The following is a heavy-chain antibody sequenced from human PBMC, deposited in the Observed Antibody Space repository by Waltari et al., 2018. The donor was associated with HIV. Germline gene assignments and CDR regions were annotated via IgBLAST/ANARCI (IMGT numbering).Heavy chain of an antibody. Sequence: QVQLVESGGGVVQPGRSLRLSCAASGFTFSSYAMHWVRQAPGKGLEWVAVISYDGSNKYYADSVKGRFTISRDNSKNTLYLQMNSLRAEDTAVYYCARDLVGFPGRYFDLWGRGTLVTVSS. CDR3: ARDLVGFPGRYFDL. CDR2: ISYDGSNK. V-gene: IGHV3-30-3*01. D-gene: IGHD3-16*01. J-gene: IGHJ2*01. CDR1: GFTFSSYA.